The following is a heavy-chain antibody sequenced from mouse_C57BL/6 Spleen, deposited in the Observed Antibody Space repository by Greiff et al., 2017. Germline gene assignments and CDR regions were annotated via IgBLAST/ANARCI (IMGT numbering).Heavy chain of an antibody. Sequence: VQLKESGPGLVKPSQSLSLTCSVTGYSITSGYYWNWIRQFPGNKLEWMGYISYDGSNNYNPSLKNRISITRDTSKNQFFLKLNSVTTEDTATYYCAREPGYYGYFDVWGTGTTVTVSS. V-gene: IGHV3-6*01. CDR1: GYSITSGYY. J-gene: IGHJ1*03. CDR3: AREPGYYGYFDV. CDR2: ISYDGSN. D-gene: IGHD2-2*01.